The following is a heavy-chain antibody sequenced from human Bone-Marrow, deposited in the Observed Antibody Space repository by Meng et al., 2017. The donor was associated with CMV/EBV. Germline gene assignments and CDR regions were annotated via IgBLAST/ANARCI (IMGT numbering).Heavy chain of an antibody. V-gene: IGHV4-39*07. CDR1: GGSISSTNYY. J-gene: IGHJ4*02. Sequence: SETLSLTCTVSGGSISSTNYYWAWIRQSPGKGLEWVGTIYYSAGTYYHPSHQSRVSISRDMSKNQLSLKLSSVTAADTAVYYCARARLGYCSSTSCYTYDYWGQGTLVTVSS. CDR2: IYYSAGT. CDR3: ARARLGYCSSTSCYTYDY. D-gene: IGHD2-2*02.